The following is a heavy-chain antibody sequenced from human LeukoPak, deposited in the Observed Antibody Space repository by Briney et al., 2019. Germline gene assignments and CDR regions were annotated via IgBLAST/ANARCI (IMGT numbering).Heavy chain of an antibody. J-gene: IGHJ4*02. CDR2: IIPIFGTA. CDR3: AKVGAAADHRGLFDY. D-gene: IGHD6-13*01. V-gene: IGHV1-69*05. Sequence: ASVKVSCKASGGTFSSYAISWVRQAPGQGLEWMGGIIPIFGTANYAQKFQGRVTITTDESTSTAYMELSSLRSEDTAVYYCAKVGAAADHRGLFDYWGQGTLVTVSS. CDR1: GGTFSSYA.